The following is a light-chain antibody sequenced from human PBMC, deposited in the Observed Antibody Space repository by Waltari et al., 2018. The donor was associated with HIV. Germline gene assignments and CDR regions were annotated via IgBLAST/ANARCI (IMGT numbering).Light chain of an antibody. CDR2: GAL. CDR1: QNINSY. Sequence: DIQMTQSPSSLSASVGARVTISCRSSQNINSYLNWYQQKAGRAPQLLIYGALNLHTWAPRRFSARGSGTDFTLTITSLQPEDFATYFRQQSYNVPVTFGGGTKVEV. V-gene: IGKV1-39*01. J-gene: IGKJ4*01. CDR3: QQSYNVPVT.